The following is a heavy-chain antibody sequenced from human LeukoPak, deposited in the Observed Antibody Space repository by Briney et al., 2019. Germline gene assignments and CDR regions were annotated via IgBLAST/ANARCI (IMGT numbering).Heavy chain of an antibody. J-gene: IGHJ4*02. CDR3: ARGYCSGGSCYLFDY. D-gene: IGHD2-15*01. CDR2: INHSGST. Sequence: SETLSLTCAVYGGSFSGYYWSWIRQPPGKGLEWIGEINHSGSTNYNSSLKSRVTISVDTSKNQFSLKLSSVTAADTAVYYCARGYCSGGSCYLFDYWGQGTLVTVSS. CDR1: GGSFSGYY. V-gene: IGHV4-34*01.